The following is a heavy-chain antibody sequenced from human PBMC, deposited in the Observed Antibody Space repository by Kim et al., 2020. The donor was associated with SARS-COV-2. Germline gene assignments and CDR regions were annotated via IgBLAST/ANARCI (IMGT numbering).Heavy chain of an antibody. CDR2: IYYSGST. Sequence: SETLSLTCTVSGGSISSSSYYWGWLRQPPGKGLEWIGSIYYSGSTYYNPSLKSRVTISVDTSKNQFSLKLSSVTAADTAVYYCARGRGGHLWSYGIDVWGQETPVTVYS. CDR1: GGSISSSSYY. D-gene: IGHD3-10*01. V-gene: IGHV4-39*01. CDR3: ARGRGGHLWSYGIDV. J-gene: IGHJ6*02.